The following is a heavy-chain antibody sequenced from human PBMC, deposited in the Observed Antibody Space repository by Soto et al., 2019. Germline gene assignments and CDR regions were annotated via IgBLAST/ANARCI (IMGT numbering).Heavy chain of an antibody. V-gene: IGHV1-18*04. CDR1: GYTFTSYG. Sequence: ASVKVSCKASGYTFTSYGISWVRQAPGQGLEWMGWISAYNGNTNYAQKLQGRVTMTTDTSTSTAYMELRSLRSDDTAVYYCARDDRVTIFGVTFRSGLVDYWGQGPLVTVS. CDR3: ARDDRVTIFGVTFRSGLVDY. CDR2: ISAYNGNT. J-gene: IGHJ4*02. D-gene: IGHD3-3*01.